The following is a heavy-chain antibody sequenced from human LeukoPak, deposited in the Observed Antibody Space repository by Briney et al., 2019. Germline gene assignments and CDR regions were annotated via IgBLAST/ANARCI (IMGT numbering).Heavy chain of an antibody. D-gene: IGHD3-22*01. V-gene: IGHV4-39*07. CDR2: IYYSGTT. CDR3: ARGCEVDTMIVVGPRPAYYFDY. CDR1: GGSISRSSYY. Sequence: PSETLSLTCTVSGGSISRSSYYWGWIRQPPGKGLEWIGSIYYSGTTYYNPSLKSRVTISVDTSKNQFSLKLSSVTAADTAVYYCARGCEVDTMIVVGPRPAYYFDYWGQGTLVTVSS. J-gene: IGHJ4*02.